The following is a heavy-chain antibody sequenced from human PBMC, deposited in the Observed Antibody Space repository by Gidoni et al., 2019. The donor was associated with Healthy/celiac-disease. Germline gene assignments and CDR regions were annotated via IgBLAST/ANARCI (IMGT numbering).Heavy chain of an antibody. CDR3: AKVRSSRVAILYWYFDL. CDR1: GFPFSSYA. D-gene: IGHD3-3*01. J-gene: IGHJ2*01. Sequence: SLRLSCSASGFPFSSYAMSWVRQAPGKGLEWVSAISGSGGSTYYADSVKGRFTISRDNSKNTLYLQMNSLRAEDTAVYYCAKVRSSRVAILYWYFDLWGRGTLVTVSS. CDR2: ISGSGGST. V-gene: IGHV3-23*01.